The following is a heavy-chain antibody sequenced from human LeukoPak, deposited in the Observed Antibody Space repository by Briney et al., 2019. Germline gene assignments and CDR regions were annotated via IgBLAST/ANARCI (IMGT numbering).Heavy chain of an antibody. Sequence: GGSLRLSCAASGFTFSSHSMNWVRQAPGEGLEWFSSISSSSSYIYYAHPVKGRFTISRDNAKNSLYLQMNSLRAEDTAVYYCARDLPNWNYPGTAFDIWGQGTMVTVSS. CDR3: ARDLPNWNYPGTAFDI. V-gene: IGHV3-21*01. D-gene: IGHD1-7*01. J-gene: IGHJ3*02. CDR1: GFTFSSHS. CDR2: ISSSSSYI.